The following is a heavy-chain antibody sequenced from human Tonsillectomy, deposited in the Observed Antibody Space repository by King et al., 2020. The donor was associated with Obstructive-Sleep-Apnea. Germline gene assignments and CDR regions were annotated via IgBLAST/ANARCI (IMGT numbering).Heavy chain of an antibody. CDR3: ARSDVTGYGGVDI. D-gene: IGHD5-12*01. V-gene: IGHV4-28*01. Sequence: QLQESGPGLVKPSDTLSLTCAVSGYSISSSNWWGWIRQPPGKGLEWIGYIYYSGTTYYNPSLRSRVTLSVDTSKNPFSLKRSSVTAVDTAVYYCARSDVTGYGGVDIWGQGTMVTVAS. CDR2: IYYSGTT. CDR1: GYSISSSNW. J-gene: IGHJ3*02.